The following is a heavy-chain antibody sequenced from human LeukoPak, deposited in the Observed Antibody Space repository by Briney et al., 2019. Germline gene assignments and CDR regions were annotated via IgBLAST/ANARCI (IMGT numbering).Heavy chain of an antibody. V-gene: IGHV3-23*01. Sequence: GGSLRLSCAASGFNFSDYTMTWVRQAPGKGLEWVSSVSGKSDYIYYADSVKGRFTISRDNSKNTLYLQMNSLRAEDTAVYYGAKAVIDCLRLGAAGHWYFDLWGRGTLVTVSS. D-gene: IGHD3-16*01. CDR1: GFNFSDYT. J-gene: IGHJ2*01. CDR2: VSGKSDYI. CDR3: AKAVIDCLRLGAAGHWYFDL.